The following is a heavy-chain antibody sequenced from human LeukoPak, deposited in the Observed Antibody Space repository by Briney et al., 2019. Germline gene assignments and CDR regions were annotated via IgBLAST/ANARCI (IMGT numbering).Heavy chain of an antibody. CDR2: LHHRGST. D-gene: IGHD6-13*01. J-gene: IGHJ4*02. CDR1: GYSIRDGYY. CDR3: TRDGYLIAGSRFDD. V-gene: IGHV4-38-2*02. Sequence: SETLSLTCTVPGYSIRDGYYWGWIRQPPGTGLEWIGSLHHRGSTYNNPALKSRVSTSVDTSKNQNFLKLSSVTAADTAGYYCTRDGYLIAGSRFDDWGQGTLVTVTS.